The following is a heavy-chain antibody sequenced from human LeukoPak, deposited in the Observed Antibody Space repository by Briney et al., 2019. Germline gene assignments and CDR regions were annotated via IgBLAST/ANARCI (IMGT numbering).Heavy chain of an antibody. Sequence: GGSLRLSCAASGFTFSSYAMSWVRQAPGKGLEWVSAVSGSGANTYYVDSVKGRFTISRDNSKNTLYQQMNSLRAEDTAVYYCVRGSLASGVVVYYYYYLDVWGKGTTVTVSS. CDR2: VSGSGANT. V-gene: IGHV3-23*01. D-gene: IGHD3-3*01. CDR1: GFTFSSYA. J-gene: IGHJ6*03. CDR3: VRGSLASGVVVYYYYYLDV.